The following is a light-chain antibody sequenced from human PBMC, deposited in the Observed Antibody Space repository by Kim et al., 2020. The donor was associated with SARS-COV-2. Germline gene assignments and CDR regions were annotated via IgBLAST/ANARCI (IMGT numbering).Light chain of an antibody. CDR2: DAT. V-gene: IGKV3-11*01. CDR1: QSISTY. J-gene: IGKJ4*01. CDR3: QQRDSWPLT. Sequence: LSPGERATLSCRASQSISTYLAWYQPKPGQPPRLLIHDATNRATGIPARFSGSGSGTDFTLTISSLEPEAFAVYYCQQRDSWPLTFGGGTKVDIK.